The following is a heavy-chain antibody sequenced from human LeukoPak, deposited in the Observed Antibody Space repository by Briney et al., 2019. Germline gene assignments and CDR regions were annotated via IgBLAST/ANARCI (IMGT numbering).Heavy chain of an antibody. D-gene: IGHD2-21*02. CDR1: GYTFTSYG. CDR3: ARDLDRYCGGDCYHHYFDY. V-gene: IGHV1-18*01. CDR2: ISAYNGNT. J-gene: IGHJ4*02. Sequence: AASVKVSCKASGYTFTSYGISWVRQAPGQGLEWMGWISAYNGNTNYAQKLQGRVTMTTDTSTSTAYMELRSLRSDGTAVYYCARDLDRYCGGDCYHHYFDYWGQGTLVTVSS.